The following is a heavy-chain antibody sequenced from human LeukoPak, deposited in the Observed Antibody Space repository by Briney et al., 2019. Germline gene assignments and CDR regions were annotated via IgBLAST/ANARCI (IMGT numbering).Heavy chain of an antibody. CDR2: IWYDGSNK. V-gene: IGHV3-33*01. CDR1: GFTFSTYG. CDR3: ARGPATTYGDLEFDC. D-gene: IGHD4-17*01. Sequence: GGSLRLSCAASGFTFSTYGMHWARQAPGKGLEWVGLIWYDGSNKYYADSVKGRFTISRDNSKNTLYLQMNSLRAEDTAVYYCARGPATTYGDLEFDCWGQGALVTVSS. J-gene: IGHJ4*02.